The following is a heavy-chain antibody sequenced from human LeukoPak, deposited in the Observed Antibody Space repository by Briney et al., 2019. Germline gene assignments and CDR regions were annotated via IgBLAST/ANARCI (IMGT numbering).Heavy chain of an antibody. CDR2: IYTSGST. CDR3: ARNSCPSGSCYDNRGYFDY. CDR1: GASISGSGYY. V-gene: IGHV4-61*02. D-gene: IGHD2-15*01. Sequence: SETLSLTCAVSGASISGSGYYWSWIRQPAGKGLEWIGRIYTSGSTNYNPSLKSRITISVDTSKNQFSLKLSSVTAADTAVYYCARNSCPSGSCYDNRGYFDYWGQGTLVTVSS. J-gene: IGHJ4*02.